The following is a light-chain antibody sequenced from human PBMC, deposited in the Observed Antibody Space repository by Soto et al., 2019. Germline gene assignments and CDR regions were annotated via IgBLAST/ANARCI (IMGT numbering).Light chain of an antibody. CDR2: DVS. V-gene: IGLV2-11*01. CDR1: SSDVGDYNY. CDR3: WSFAGGYPFRV. Sequence: QSALTQPRSVSGSPGQSVTISCTGTSSDVGDYNYVSWYQQYPGKAPKLVIYDVSKRPSGVPDRFSGSKSGNTASLTISGVQAEDEADYYCWSFAGGYPFRVFGGGTQLTVL. J-gene: IGLJ3*02.